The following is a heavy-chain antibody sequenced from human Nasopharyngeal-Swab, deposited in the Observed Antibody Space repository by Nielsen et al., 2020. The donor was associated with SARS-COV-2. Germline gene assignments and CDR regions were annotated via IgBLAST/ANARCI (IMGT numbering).Heavy chain of an antibody. CDR2: IKQDGSEK. Sequence: GGSLRLSCAASGFTFSSYWMSWVRQAPGKGLEWVANIKQDGSEKYYVDSVKGRFTISGDNAKNSLYLQMNSLRAEDTAVYYCAREALLLWFGAAFDYWGQGTLVTVSS. V-gene: IGHV3-7*04. D-gene: IGHD3-10*01. CDR3: AREALLLWFGAAFDY. J-gene: IGHJ4*02. CDR1: GFTFSSYW.